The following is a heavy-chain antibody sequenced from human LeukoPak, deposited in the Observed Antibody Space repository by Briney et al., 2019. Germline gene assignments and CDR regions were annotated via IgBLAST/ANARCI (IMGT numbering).Heavy chain of an antibody. J-gene: IGHJ5*02. V-gene: IGHV1-18*01. Sequence: ASVKVSCKASGYTFTSYGISWVRQAPGQGLEWMGWISAYNGNTNYAQKLRGRVTMTTDTSTSTAYMELRSLRSDDTAVYYCARVSSSGPDIVVVPAAHTWFDPWGQGTLVTVSS. CDR2: ISAYNGNT. CDR1: GYTFTSYG. CDR3: ARVSSSGPDIVVVPAAHTWFDP. D-gene: IGHD2-2*01.